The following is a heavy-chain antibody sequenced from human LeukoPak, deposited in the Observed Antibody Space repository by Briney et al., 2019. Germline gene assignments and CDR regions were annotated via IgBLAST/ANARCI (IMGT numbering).Heavy chain of an antibody. Sequence: GGSLRLSCAASGFTFSSLDMHWVRQAPGKGLEWVAVIWYDGSNKYHADSVKGRFTISRDNSKNTVYLQMNSLRAEDTAVYYCARNAPNSFNGMDVWGKGTTVTVSS. J-gene: IGHJ6*04. D-gene: IGHD2-2*01. CDR1: GFTFSSLD. V-gene: IGHV3-33*01. CDR3: ARNAPNSFNGMDV. CDR2: IWYDGSNK.